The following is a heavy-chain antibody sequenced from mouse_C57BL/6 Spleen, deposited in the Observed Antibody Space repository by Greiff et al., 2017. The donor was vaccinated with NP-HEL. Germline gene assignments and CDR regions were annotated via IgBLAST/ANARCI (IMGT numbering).Heavy chain of an antibody. CDR2: IYPGDGDT. V-gene: IGHV1-82*01. J-gene: IGHJ3*01. CDR3: ARAVDGYFDEFAY. CDR1: GYAFSSSW. D-gene: IGHD2-3*01. Sequence: VQLVESGPELVKPGASVKISCKASGYAFSSSWMNWVKQRPGKGLEWIGRIYPGDGDTNYNGKFKGKATLTADKSSSTAYMQLSSLTSEDSAVYFCARAVDGYFDEFAYWGQGTLVTVSA.